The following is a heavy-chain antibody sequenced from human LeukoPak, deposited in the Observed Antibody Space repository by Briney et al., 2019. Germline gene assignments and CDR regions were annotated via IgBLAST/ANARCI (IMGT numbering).Heavy chain of an antibody. Sequence: ASVKVSCKASGYTFTSYGISWVRQAPGQGLEWMGWISAHNGNTNYAQKLQGRVTMTTDTSTSTAYMELRSLRSDDTAVYYCARPLYYDILTGYFGDDYWGQGTLVTVSS. V-gene: IGHV1-18*01. CDR3: ARPLYYDILTGYFGDDY. J-gene: IGHJ4*02. CDR2: ISAHNGNT. CDR1: GYTFTSYG. D-gene: IGHD3-9*01.